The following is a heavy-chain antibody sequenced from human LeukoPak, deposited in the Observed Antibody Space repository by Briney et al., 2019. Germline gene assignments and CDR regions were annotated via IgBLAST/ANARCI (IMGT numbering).Heavy chain of an antibody. CDR1: GGSISSYY. D-gene: IGHD5/OR15-5a*01. CDR2: IYYSGST. Sequence: KPSETLSLTCPASGGSISSYYWSWSRQPPGKGLEWIGYIYYSGSTNYNPSLKSRVIISVDTSKNQFSLKLSSVTAADTAVYYCARSRGYFDYWGQGTLVTVSS. CDR3: ARSRGYFDY. J-gene: IGHJ4*02. V-gene: IGHV4-59*01.